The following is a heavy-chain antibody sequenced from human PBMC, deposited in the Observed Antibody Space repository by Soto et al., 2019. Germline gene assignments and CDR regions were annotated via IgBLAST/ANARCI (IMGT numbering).Heavy chain of an antibody. CDR3: AHWRGGVARS. CDR1: GFSLSTRDVG. CDR2: VYWDDSK. Sequence: QITLNESGPTLVKPTQILTLTCTFSGFSLSTRDVGVGWIRPPPGEALEWLGVVYWDDSKTYSPSLESRLTPTKDTSLTQLVLRRTKMDPVDTATYYSAHWRGGVARSWGQGTLVTVSS. J-gene: IGHJ5*02. D-gene: IGHD2-15*01. V-gene: IGHV2-5*02.